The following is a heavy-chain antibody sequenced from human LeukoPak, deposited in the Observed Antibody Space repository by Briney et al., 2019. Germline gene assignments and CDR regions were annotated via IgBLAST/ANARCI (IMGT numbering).Heavy chain of an antibody. Sequence: ASVKVSCKASGYTFTSYYMHWVRQAPGQGLEWMGIINPSGGSTSYAQKFQGRVTMTRDTSTSTVYMELSSLRAEDTAVYHCARHSSSVPYYYHGLDVWGQGTTVTVSS. CDR2: INPSGGST. CDR3: ARHSSSVPYYYHGLDV. V-gene: IGHV1-46*01. D-gene: IGHD6-6*01. J-gene: IGHJ6*02. CDR1: GYTFTSYY.